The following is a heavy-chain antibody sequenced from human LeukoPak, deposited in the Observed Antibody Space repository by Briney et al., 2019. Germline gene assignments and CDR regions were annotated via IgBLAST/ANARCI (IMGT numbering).Heavy chain of an antibody. CDR2: IIPIFGTA. J-gene: IGHJ6*02. Sequence: AAVKVSCKAPGGTFSSYAISWVRQAPGQGLEWMGGIIPIFGTANYAQKFQGRVTITADKSTSTAYMELSSLRSEDTAVYYCARDNGEGDGYNSFFSGYYGMDVWGQGTTVTVSS. D-gene: IGHD5-24*01. CDR1: GGTFSSYA. V-gene: IGHV1-69*06. CDR3: ARDNGEGDGYNSFFSGYYGMDV.